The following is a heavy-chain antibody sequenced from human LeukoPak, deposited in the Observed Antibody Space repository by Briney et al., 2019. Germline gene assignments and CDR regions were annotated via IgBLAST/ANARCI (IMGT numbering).Heavy chain of an antibody. CDR3: AKGDSSTVHLLTGH. Sequence: GGSLRLSCAASEFTVSSYAMTWVRQAPGKGLEWVTAISGSGSSTYYADSVKGRFTISRDNSKNTLCLQMNSLRAEDTAVYYCAKGDSSTVHLLTGHWGQGTLVTVSS. J-gene: IGHJ4*02. CDR1: EFTVSSYA. D-gene: IGHD3-9*01. V-gene: IGHV3-23*01. CDR2: ISGSGSST.